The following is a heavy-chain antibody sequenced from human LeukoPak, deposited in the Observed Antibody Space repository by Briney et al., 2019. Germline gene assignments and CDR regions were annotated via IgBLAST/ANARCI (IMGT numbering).Heavy chain of an antibody. J-gene: IGHJ4*02. D-gene: IGHD4-17*01. Sequence: KPSETLSLTCTVSGSSISSSTSYWGWIGRPPGKGLEWIGSIYCSGSTYYNPSLKGRVAISVDTSKNQFSLKLSSVTAADTAMYYCARHEGDGCHPYFDYWGQGSLVTVSS. CDR2: IYCSGST. CDR1: GSSISSSTSY. CDR3: ARHEGDGCHPYFDY. V-gene: IGHV4-39*01.